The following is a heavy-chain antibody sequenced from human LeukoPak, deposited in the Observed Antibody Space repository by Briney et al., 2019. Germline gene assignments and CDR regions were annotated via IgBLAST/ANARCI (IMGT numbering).Heavy chain of an antibody. CDR1: RFTFSDYD. CDR3: AKGSSSGTVDY. V-gene: IGHV3-30*18. Sequence: PGRSLRLSCAASRFTFSDYDMHWVRQAPGEGLEWVAFISYDGTNKYYADSVKGRFTFSRDNSKYTLYLQMNSLRAEDTAVYYCAKGSSSGTVDYWGQGTLVTVTS. CDR2: ISYDGTNK. J-gene: IGHJ4*02. D-gene: IGHD3-22*01.